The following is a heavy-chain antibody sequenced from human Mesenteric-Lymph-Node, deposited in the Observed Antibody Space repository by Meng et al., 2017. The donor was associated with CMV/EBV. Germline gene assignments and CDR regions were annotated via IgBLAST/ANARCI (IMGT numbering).Heavy chain of an antibody. CDR1: GGTFNNYA. Sequence: SVKVSCKASGGTFNNYAINWVRQAPGQGLEWMGGVIPILDISNYAQKFQDRVTITADKSTSTAYMELSSLTSEDTAVFYCARGGDTVTTYYYSMDLWGQGTTVTVS. V-gene: IGHV1-69*10. CDR2: VIPILDIS. D-gene: IGHD4-11*01. CDR3: ARGGDTVTTYYYSMDL. J-gene: IGHJ6*02.